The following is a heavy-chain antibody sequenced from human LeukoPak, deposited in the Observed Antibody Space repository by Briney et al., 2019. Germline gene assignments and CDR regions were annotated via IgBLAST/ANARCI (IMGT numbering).Heavy chain of an antibody. CDR2: ISDSGDQT. J-gene: IGHJ5*02. CDR1: GFTFNRYA. CDR3: ARLKYTSSYYTWFDP. D-gene: IGHD6-13*01. V-gene: IGHV3-23*01. Sequence: GGSLRLSCAASGFTFNRYAMNWVRQAPGKGLEWVSTISDSGDQTYSADSVKGRFTRSRDNSNNTLYLQMNSPRAEDTAVYYCARLKYTSSYYTWFDPWGQGTLVTVSS.